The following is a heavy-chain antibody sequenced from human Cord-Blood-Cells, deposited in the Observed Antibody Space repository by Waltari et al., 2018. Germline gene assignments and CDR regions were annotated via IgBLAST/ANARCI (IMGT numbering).Heavy chain of an antibody. CDR1: GGYFSSYY. CDR3: ARGQRNDYGSVSYDY. D-gene: IGHD3-10*01. CDR2: INHSGST. V-gene: IGHV4-34*01. Sequence: QVQLHQWGAGPLKPSATLSLTCAVYGGYFSSYYWSWIRQPPGKGLEWIGEINHSGSTNYNPSLKSRVAISVDTSKNQCSLKLSSVTAADTAVYYCARGQRNDYGSVSYDYWGQGTLFTVSS. J-gene: IGHJ4*02.